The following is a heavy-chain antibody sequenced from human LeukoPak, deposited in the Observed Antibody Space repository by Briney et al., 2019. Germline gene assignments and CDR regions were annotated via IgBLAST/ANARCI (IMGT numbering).Heavy chain of an antibody. J-gene: IGHJ3*02. CDR2: ISGSGGST. CDR1: GFTFSSYA. CDR3: AKAYPPLYYDFWSGYYTGDAFDI. D-gene: IGHD3-3*01. V-gene: IGHV3-23*01. Sequence: GRSLRLSCAASGFTFSSYAMSWVRQAPGKGLEWVSAISGSGGSTYYADSVKGRFTISRDNSKNTLYLQMNSLRAEDTAVYYCAKAYPPLYYDFWSGYYTGDAFDIWGQGTMVTVSS.